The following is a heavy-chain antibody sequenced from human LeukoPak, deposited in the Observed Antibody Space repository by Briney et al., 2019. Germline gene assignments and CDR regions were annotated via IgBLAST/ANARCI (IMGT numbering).Heavy chain of an antibody. CDR3: ARDSTYYYASGSSGPHYFDY. J-gene: IGHJ4*02. V-gene: IGHV3-30*01. Sequence: PGGSLRLSCAASGFTFSSYAMHWVRQAPGKGLKWVAVISYDGGITNYADSVKGRFTISRDNSKNTLYLQLNSLRAEDAAVYYCARDSTYYYASGSSGPHYFDYWGQGTLVTVSS. CDR1: GFTFSSYA. D-gene: IGHD3-10*01. CDR2: ISYDGGIT.